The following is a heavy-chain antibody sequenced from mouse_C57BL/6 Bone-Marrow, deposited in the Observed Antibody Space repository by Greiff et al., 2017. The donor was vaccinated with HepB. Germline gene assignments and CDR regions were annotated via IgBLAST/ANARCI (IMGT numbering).Heavy chain of an antibody. CDR1: GFTFSSYT. CDR3: ARNYYGSSWAY. Sequence: DVKLVESGGGLVNPGGSLKLSCAASGFTFSSYTMSWVRQTPEKRLEWVATISGGGGNTYYPDSVKGRFTISRDNAKNTLYLQMSSLRSEDTALYYCARNYYGSSWAYWGQGTLVTVSA. CDR2: ISGGGGNT. V-gene: IGHV5-9*01. D-gene: IGHD1-1*01. J-gene: IGHJ3*01.